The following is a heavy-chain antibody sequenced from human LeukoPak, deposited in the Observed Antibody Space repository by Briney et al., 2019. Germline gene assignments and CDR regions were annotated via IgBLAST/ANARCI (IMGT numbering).Heavy chain of an antibody. D-gene: IGHD6-13*01. CDR1: GYTFTGYY. CDR2: INPNSGGT. Sequence: GASVKVSCKASGYTFTGYYMHWVRQAPGQGLEWMGWINPNSGGTNYAQKFQGRVTMTRDTSISIAYMELSKLRSDDTAVYYCARIAARHWYFELWGRGTLVSVSS. V-gene: IGHV1-2*02. J-gene: IGHJ2*01. CDR3: ARIAARHWYFEL.